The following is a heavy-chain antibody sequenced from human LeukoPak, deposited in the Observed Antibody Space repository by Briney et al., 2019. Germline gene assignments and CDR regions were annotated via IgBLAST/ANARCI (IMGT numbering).Heavy chain of an antibody. D-gene: IGHD3-10*01. Sequence: GSSVKVSCKASGGTFSSYAISWVRQAPGQGPEWMGGIIPIFGTANYAQKFQGRVTITTDGSTSTAYMELSSLRSEDTAVYYCARARSPTSTYWFDPWGQGTLVTVSS. CDR3: ARARSPTSTYWFDP. V-gene: IGHV1-69*05. J-gene: IGHJ5*02. CDR1: GGTFSSYA. CDR2: IIPIFGTA.